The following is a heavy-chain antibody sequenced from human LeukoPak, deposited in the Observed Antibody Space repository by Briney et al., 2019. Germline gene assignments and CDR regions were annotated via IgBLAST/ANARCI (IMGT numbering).Heavy chain of an antibody. CDR2: IYSSGST. CDR3: ARRRREISTITEDNWLDP. D-gene: IGHD5-24*01. V-gene: IGHV4-59*08. Sequence: SETLSLTCTVSASSISSYSWNWVRQPPGKGLEWIGRIYSSGSTIYNPSLKCRVTISVERSKNQFPLELSSVTAADTAVYYCARRRREISTITEDNWLDPWGHGTLVTVSS. CDR1: ASSISSYS. J-gene: IGHJ5*02.